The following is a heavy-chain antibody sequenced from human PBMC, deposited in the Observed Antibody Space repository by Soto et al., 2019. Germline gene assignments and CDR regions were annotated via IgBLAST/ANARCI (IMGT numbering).Heavy chain of an antibody. CDR2: IIPILGIA. J-gene: IGHJ6*03. V-gene: IGHV1-69*02. Sequence: SVKVSCKASGGTFSSYTISWVRQAPGQGLEWMGRIIPILGIANYAQKFQGRVTITADKSTSTVYMELSSLRSEDTAVYYCASVSPGSPPPVMDVWGKGTTVTVSS. CDR1: GGTFSSYT. CDR3: ASVSPGSPPPVMDV. D-gene: IGHD2-2*01.